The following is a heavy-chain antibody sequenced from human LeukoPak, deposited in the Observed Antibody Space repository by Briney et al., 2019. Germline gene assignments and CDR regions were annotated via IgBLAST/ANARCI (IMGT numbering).Heavy chain of an antibody. CDR3: ARDGPTSTAPFDY. Sequence: PSETLSLTCTVSAGPITSHFWIWLRQPPGEGLGWVGNFYHAGNSNLNPSLKGRVTMSIDTSKNQFSLKLRSMTAADTAVYYCARDGPTSTAPFDYWGQGTLVTVSS. CDR1: AGPITSHF. V-gene: IGHV4-59*11. J-gene: IGHJ4*02. CDR2: FYHAGNS. D-gene: IGHD1-26*01.